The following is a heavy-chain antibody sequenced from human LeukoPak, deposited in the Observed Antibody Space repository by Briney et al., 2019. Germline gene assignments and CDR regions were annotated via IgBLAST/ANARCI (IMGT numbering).Heavy chain of an antibody. CDR1: GFTFSSYA. Sequence: GGSLRLSCAASGFTFSSYAMSWVRQAPGKGLEWVSAISGSGGSTYYADSVKGRFTISRDNSKNTLYLQMNSLRAEDTAVYYCAKVTQNYGSGSYYFDYWGQGTLVTVSS. J-gene: IGHJ4*02. CDR3: AKVTQNYGSGSYYFDY. D-gene: IGHD3-10*01. CDR2: ISGSGGST. V-gene: IGHV3-23*01.